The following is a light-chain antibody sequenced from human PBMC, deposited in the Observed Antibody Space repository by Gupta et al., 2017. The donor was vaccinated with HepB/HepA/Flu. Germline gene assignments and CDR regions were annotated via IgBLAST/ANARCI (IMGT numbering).Light chain of an antibody. J-gene: IGLJ2*01. CDR2: EVT. Sequence: QSALPQPASVAGSPGQSIPISCTGTSSDVGGYNFVSWYQQPPGKAPKLMISEVTKRPSGVSNRFSGSKSGNTASLTISGLQAEDEADYYCCSYADSSARVFGGGTKLTVL. CDR3: CSYADSSARV. CDR1: SSDVGGYNF. V-gene: IGLV2-23*02.